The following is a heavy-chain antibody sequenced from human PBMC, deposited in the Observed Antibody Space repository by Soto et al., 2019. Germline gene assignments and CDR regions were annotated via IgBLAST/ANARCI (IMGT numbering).Heavy chain of an antibody. Sequence: QVQLQESGPGLVKPSQTLSLTCTVSGGSIRSSDYYWSWIRQPPGKGLEWIGYVYYSESAYYNPSLQFRGFISIDTSKNQFSLTLSSVPAADTAVYYCARVIITATGTSGFDSWGQGTLVTVSS. CDR1: GGSIRSSDYY. CDR3: ARVIITATGTSGFDS. D-gene: IGHD6-13*01. CDR2: VYYSESA. J-gene: IGHJ4*02. V-gene: IGHV4-30-4*01.